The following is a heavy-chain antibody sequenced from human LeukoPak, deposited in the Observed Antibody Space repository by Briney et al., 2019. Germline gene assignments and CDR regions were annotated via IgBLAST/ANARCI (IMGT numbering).Heavy chain of an antibody. CDR3: ARGTVTAPGIDY. CDR2: IKEDGVEK. V-gene: IGHV3-7*01. Sequence: GGSLRLSCAASGFTFSNYWMSWVRQAPGKGLEWVANIKEDGVEKYYVDSVKGRFAISRDNAKNSVYLQINSLRADDTAVYYCARGTVTAPGIDYWGQGTLVTVSS. J-gene: IGHJ4*02. CDR1: GFTFSNYW. D-gene: IGHD2-21*02.